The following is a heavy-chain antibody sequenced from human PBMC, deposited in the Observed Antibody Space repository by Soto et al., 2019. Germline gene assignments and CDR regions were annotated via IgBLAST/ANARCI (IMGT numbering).Heavy chain of an antibody. D-gene: IGHD2-8*01. J-gene: IGHJ5*02. CDR2: INPHSGAT. Sequence: GDSVKVSCKASGYIFSANDIHWVRQAPGQGLEWLGWINPHSGATNYAQKFLGRVTMSADTSASTAYMDLARLKSDDTAVYYGWCANAPGFSNWFSPRGRGTLGTLSS. V-gene: IGHV1-2*02. CDR3: WCANAPGFSNWFSP. CDR1: GYIFSAND.